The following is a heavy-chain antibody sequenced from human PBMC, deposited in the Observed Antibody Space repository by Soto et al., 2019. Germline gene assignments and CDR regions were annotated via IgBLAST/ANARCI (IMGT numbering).Heavy chain of an antibody. Sequence: QVPLVESGGGVVQPGRSLRLSCAASGFTFSSYGMHWVRQAPGKGLEWVAVIWYDGSNKYYADSVKGRFTISRDNSKNTLYLQMNSLRAEDTAVYYCARDMDAAMVSAFDIWGQGTMVTVSS. CDR1: GFTFSSYG. V-gene: IGHV3-33*01. CDR2: IWYDGSNK. J-gene: IGHJ3*02. CDR3: ARDMDAAMVSAFDI. D-gene: IGHD5-18*01.